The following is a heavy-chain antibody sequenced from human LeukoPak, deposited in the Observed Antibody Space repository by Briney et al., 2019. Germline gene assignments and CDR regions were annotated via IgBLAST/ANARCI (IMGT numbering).Heavy chain of an antibody. Sequence: PSETLSLTCAVSGGSISSSNWWSWVRQPPGKGLEWIGEIYHSGSTNYNPSLKGRLTISVDTSKNQFSLTLTSVTEADTALYFCARDYGCKLDYWGHGTLVSVSS. D-gene: IGHD5-24*01. CDR3: ARDYGCKLDY. J-gene: IGHJ4*01. V-gene: IGHV4-4*02. CDR1: GGSISSSNW. CDR2: IYHSGST.